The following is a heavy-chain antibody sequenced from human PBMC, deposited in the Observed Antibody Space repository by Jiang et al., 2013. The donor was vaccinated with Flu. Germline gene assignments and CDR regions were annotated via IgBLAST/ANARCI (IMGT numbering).Heavy chain of an antibody. V-gene: IGHV4-4*02. CDR1: GGSISSSNW. J-gene: IGHJ4*02. CDR3: ARAQDTFYESSGYSPFES. D-gene: IGHD3-22*01. CDR2: IYHRGNA. Sequence: GSGLVKPSGTLSLTCAVSGGSISSSNWWSWVRQPPGKGLEWIGEIYHRGNANYNPSLKSRVTISVDKSKNQFSLTLNSVTAADTALYYCARAQDTFYESSGYSPFESWGQGTLVTVSS.